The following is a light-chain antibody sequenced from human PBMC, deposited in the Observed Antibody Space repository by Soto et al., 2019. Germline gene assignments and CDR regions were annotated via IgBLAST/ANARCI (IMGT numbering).Light chain of an antibody. CDR2: KAS. CDR1: QSISSW. V-gene: IGKV1-5*03. J-gene: IGKJ2*01. CDR3: QQYNSYPYT. Sequence: DIQMTQSPSTLSASVGDRVTITCRASQSISSWLAWYQQKPGKAPKLLIYKASSLESGVPSRFSGMGSGTAFTLTISRLQPDDFSTYYCQQYNSYPYTFGQGTKLEIK.